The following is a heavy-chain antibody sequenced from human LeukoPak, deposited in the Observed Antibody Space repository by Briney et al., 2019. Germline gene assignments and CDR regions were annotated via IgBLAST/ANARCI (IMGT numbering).Heavy chain of an antibody. D-gene: IGHD3-10*01. Sequence: GGSLRLSCAASGFTFSDYYMSWIRQAPGKGLEWVSTIKGIGPTTYYADSVKGRFTISRDNSKNTLYLQMNSLRAEDTAVYYCAIVFYGSGSYYDFDYWGQGTLVTVSS. CDR3: AIVFYGSGSYYDFDY. CDR1: GFTFSDYY. J-gene: IGHJ4*02. V-gene: IGHV3-11*01. CDR2: IKGIGPTT.